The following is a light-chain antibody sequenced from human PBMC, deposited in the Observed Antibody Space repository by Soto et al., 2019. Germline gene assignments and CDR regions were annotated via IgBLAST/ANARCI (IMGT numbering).Light chain of an antibody. V-gene: IGLV3-21*01. Sequence: SYELTQPPSVSVAPGKTARITCGGNNIGSKSVHWYQQKPGQAPVLVIYYDSDRPSGIPERFSGSNSGNTATLTISRVEAGDEADYYCCSYVGTYTFEVFGTGTKLTVL. CDR3: CSYVGTYTFEV. J-gene: IGLJ1*01. CDR1: NIGSKS. CDR2: YDS.